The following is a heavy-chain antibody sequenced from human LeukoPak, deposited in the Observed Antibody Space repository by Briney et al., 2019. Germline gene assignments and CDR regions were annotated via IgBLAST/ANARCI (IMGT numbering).Heavy chain of an antibody. CDR3: ARDGPTPIAGEIHNWFDP. D-gene: IGHD3-10*01. CDR1: GFTFSSYS. V-gene: IGHV3-21*01. CDR2: ISSSSSYI. J-gene: IGHJ5*02. Sequence: PGGSLRLSCAASGFTFSSYSMNWVRQAPGKGLEWVSSISSSSSYIYYADSVKGRFTISRDNAKNSLYLQMNSLRAEDTAVYYCARDGPTPIAGEIHNWFDPWGQGTLVTVSS.